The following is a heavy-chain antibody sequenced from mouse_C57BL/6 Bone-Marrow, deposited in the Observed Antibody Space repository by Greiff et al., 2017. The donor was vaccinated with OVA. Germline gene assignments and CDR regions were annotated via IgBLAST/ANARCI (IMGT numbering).Heavy chain of an antibody. CDR2: IYPRSGNT. CDR1: GYTFTSYG. Sequence: VQLQQSGAELARPGASVKLSCKASGYTFTSYGISWVKQRTGQGLEWIGEIYPRSGNTYYNEKFKGKATLTADKSSSTAYMELRSLTSEDSAVYFCAREATVVAPPYYYAMDYWGQGTSVTVSS. J-gene: IGHJ4*01. CDR3: AREATVVAPPYYYAMDY. D-gene: IGHD1-1*01. V-gene: IGHV1-81*01.